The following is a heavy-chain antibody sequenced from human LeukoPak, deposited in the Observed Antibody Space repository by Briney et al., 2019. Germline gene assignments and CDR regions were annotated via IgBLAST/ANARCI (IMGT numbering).Heavy chain of an antibody. CDR3: ARKPHHLYSGYDGGDY. CDR2: ISSSGSTI. CDR1: GFTFSDYY. V-gene: IGHV3-11*04. Sequence: GGSLRLSCAASGFTFSDYYMSWIRQAPGKGLEWVSYISSSGSTIYYADSVKGRFTISRDNAKNSLYLQMNSLRAEDTAVYYCARKPHHLYSGYDGGDYWGQGTLVTVSS. D-gene: IGHD5-12*01. J-gene: IGHJ4*02.